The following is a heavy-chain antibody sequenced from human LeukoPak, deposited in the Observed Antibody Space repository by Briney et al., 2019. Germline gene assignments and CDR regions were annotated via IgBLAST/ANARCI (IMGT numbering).Heavy chain of an antibody. CDR3: ARTPDP. Sequence: PSETLSLTCAVYGGSFSGHYWSWIRQPPGKGLEWIGEINHSGSTNYNPSLKSRVTISVDTSKNQFSLKLSSVTAADTAVYYCARTPDPWGQGTLVTVSS. J-gene: IGHJ5*02. V-gene: IGHV4-34*01. CDR2: INHSGST. CDR1: GGSFSGHY.